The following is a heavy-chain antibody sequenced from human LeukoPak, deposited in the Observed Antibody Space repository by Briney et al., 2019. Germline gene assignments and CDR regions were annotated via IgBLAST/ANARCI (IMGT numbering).Heavy chain of an antibody. J-gene: IGHJ6*04. CDR2: ISYDGSNK. Sequence: GRSLRLSCAASGFTFGSYAMHWVRQAPGKGLEWVAVISYDGSNKYYADSVKGRFTISRDNSKNTLYLQINSLRAEDTAVYYCARAMGEDYYYGMDVWGKGTTVTVSS. CDR1: GFTFGSYA. CDR3: ARAMGEDYYYGMDV. V-gene: IGHV3-30*04. D-gene: IGHD2-21*01.